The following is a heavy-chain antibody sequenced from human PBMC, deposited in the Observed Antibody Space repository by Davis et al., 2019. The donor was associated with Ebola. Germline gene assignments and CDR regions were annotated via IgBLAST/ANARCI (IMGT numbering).Heavy chain of an antibody. CDR2: ISYDGSNT. J-gene: IGHJ4*02. CDR3: ASPYGSGTFSDYYFDY. Sequence: GESLKISCEASGFNFRSYGMHWVCQVPGRGLEWVAVISYDGSNTHYGDSVKGRFTVSRDDSKNTLYLEMNSLSAEDTAVYYCASPYGSGTFSDYYFDYWGQGTLVTVSS. D-gene: IGHD3-10*01. V-gene: IGHV3-30*04. CDR1: GFNFRSYG.